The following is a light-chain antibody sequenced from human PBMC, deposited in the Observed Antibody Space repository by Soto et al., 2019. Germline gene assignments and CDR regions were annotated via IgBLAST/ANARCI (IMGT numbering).Light chain of an antibody. CDR1: QTISSW. CDR3: QHYNSYSEA. V-gene: IGKV1-5*03. CDR2: KAS. J-gene: IGKJ1*01. Sequence: DIQMTQSPSTLSGSVGDRVTITCRASQTISSWLAWYQQKPGKAPKLLIYKASTLKSGVPSRFSGSGSATEFTLTISSLQPDDFATYYCQHYNSYSEAFGQGTKVDNK.